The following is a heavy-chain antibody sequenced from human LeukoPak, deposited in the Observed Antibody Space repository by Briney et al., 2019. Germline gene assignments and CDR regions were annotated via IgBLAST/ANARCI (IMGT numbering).Heavy chain of an antibody. J-gene: IGHJ3*02. D-gene: IGHD3-22*01. Sequence: GGSLRLSCAASGFTFSSYAMSWVRQAPGKGLEWVSAISGSGGSTYYADSVKGRFTISRDNSKNTLYLQMNSLRAEDTAVYYCAKDYYGSSGYWSPYNAFDIWGQGTMVTVSS. CDR1: GFTFSSYA. CDR3: AKDYYGSSGYWSPYNAFDI. CDR2: ISGSGGST. V-gene: IGHV3-23*01.